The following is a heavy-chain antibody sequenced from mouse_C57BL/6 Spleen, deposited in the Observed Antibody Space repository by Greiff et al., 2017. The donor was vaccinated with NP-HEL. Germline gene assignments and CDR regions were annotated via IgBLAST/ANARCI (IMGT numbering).Heavy chain of an antibody. Sequence: QVQLQQPGAELVKPGASVKMSCKASGYTFTSYWITWVKQRPGQGLEWIGDIYPGSGSTNYNEKFKSKATLTVDPSSSPAYMQLSSLTSEDSAVYYCASASYYGTPFAYWGQGTLVTVSA. D-gene: IGHD1-1*01. CDR1: GYTFTSYW. CDR3: ASASYYGTPFAY. CDR2: IYPGSGST. V-gene: IGHV1-55*01. J-gene: IGHJ3*01.